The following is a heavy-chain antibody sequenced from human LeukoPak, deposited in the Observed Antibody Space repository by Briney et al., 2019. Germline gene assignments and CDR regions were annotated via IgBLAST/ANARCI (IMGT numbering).Heavy chain of an antibody. D-gene: IGHD2-21*02. CDR1: GGTFSSYA. CDR2: IIPIFGTA. CDR3: ARSYCGRDCYPPYTWSAP. V-gene: IGHV1-69*13. J-gene: IGHJ5*02. Sequence: GASVKVSCKASGGTFSSYAISWVRQAPGQGLEWMGGIIPIFGTANYAQKFQGRVTITADESTSTAYMELSSLRSEDTAVYYCARSYCGRDCYPPYTWSAPWGQGTLATVPS.